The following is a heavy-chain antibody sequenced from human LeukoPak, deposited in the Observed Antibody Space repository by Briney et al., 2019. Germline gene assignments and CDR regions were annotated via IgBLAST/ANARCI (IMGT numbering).Heavy chain of an antibody. CDR3: ARGIPRGHYYDSSGYRFDY. CDR1: GGSFSGYY. J-gene: IGHJ4*02. CDR2: INHSGST. Sequence: SETLSLTYAVYGGSFSGYYWSWIRQPPGKGLEWIGEINHSGSTNYNPSLKSRVTISVDTSKNQFSLKLSSVTAADTAVYYCARGIPRGHYYDSSGYRFDYRGQGTLVTVSS. D-gene: IGHD3-22*01. V-gene: IGHV4-34*01.